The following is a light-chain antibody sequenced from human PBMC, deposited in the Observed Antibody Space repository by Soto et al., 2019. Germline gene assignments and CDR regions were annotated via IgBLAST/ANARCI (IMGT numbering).Light chain of an antibody. J-gene: IGKJ1*01. CDR3: QQYGSSPPT. V-gene: IGKV3-20*01. CDR1: QSVSSSY. Sequence: EIVLTQSPGTLSLSPGERATLSCRASQSVSSSYLAWYQQEPGQAPRLLIYGASSRATGIPDRFSGSGYGTDFTLTISRLEPEDFAVDYCQQYGSSPPTFGQGTKVDI. CDR2: GAS.